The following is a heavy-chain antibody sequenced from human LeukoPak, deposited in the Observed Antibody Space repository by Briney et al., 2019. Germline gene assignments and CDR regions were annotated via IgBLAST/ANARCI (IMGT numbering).Heavy chain of an antibody. J-gene: IGHJ4*02. CDR3: AVCGADYFDY. Sequence: PSETLSLTCAVYGGSFSGYYWSWIRQPPGKGLEWIGEINHSGSTNYNPSLKSRVTISVDTSKNQLSLKLSSVTAADTAVYYCAVCGADYFDYWGQGTLVTVSS. D-gene: IGHD1-26*01. V-gene: IGHV4-34*01. CDR1: GGSFSGYY. CDR2: INHSGST.